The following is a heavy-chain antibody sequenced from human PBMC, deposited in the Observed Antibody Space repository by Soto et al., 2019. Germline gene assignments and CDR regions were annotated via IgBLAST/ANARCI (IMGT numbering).Heavy chain of an antibody. J-gene: IGHJ6*02. CDR2: IYYSGST. CDR1: GGSLSSGGYS. CDR3: ARGGRSSGYYYHYYGMDV. Sequence: SETLSLTCAVSGGSLSSGGYSWSWIRQPPGKGLEWIGYIYYSGSTNYNPSLKSRVTISVDTSKNQFSLKLSSVTAADTAVYYCARGGRSSGYYYHYYGMDVWGQGTTVTASS. D-gene: IGHD3-22*01. V-gene: IGHV4-61*08.